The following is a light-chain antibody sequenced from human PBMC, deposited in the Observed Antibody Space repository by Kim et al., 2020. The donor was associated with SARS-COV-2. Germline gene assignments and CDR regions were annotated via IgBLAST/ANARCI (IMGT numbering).Light chain of an antibody. CDR3: LQGTRWPPT. V-gene: IGKV2-30*01. CDR2: DVS. CDR1: QSRASSDIDVY. J-gene: IGKJ1*01. Sequence: AAVDCVTSQSRASSDIDVYLNWFQQRPGQAPRRLIYDVSSRDTGVPDRFSGSGSGTDFTLKISRVESEDVAIYYCLQGTRWPPTFGQGTKVDIK.